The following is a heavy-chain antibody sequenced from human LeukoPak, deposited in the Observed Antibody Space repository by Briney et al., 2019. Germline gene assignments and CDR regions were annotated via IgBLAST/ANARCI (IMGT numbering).Heavy chain of an antibody. Sequence: PGGSLRLSCAASGFTFSNAWISWVRQAPGKGLEWVGRIKSKTDGGTTDYAAPVKGRFTISRDDSKNTLYLQMNSLKTEDTAVYYCTTRSSWTGFDYWGQGTLVTVSS. D-gene: IGHD6-13*01. V-gene: IGHV3-15*01. CDR1: GFTFSNAW. CDR3: TTRSSWTGFDY. J-gene: IGHJ4*02. CDR2: IKSKTDGGTT.